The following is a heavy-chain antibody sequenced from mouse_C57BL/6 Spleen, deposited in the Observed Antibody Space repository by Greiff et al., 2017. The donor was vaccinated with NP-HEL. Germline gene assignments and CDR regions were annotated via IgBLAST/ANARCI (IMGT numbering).Heavy chain of an antibody. V-gene: IGHV1-55*01. Sequence: VQLQQPGAELVKPGASVKMSCKASGYTFTSYWITWVKQSPGQGLEWIGDIYPGSGSTNYNEKFKGKATLTVDTSSSTAYMQLSSLTSEDSAVYYCARWGYSNYEGFAYWGQGTLVTVSA. CDR1: GYTFTSYW. D-gene: IGHD2-5*01. CDR2: IYPGSGST. CDR3: ARWGYSNYEGFAY. J-gene: IGHJ3*01.